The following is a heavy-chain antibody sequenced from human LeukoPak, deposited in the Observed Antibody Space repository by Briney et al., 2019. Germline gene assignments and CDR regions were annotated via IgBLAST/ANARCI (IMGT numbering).Heavy chain of an antibody. D-gene: IGHD3-10*01. J-gene: IGHJ4*02. Sequence: PGGSLRLSCAASGFTFSSYAMSWVRHAPGKGLEWVSAISGSGGSTYYADSVKGRFTISRDNSKNTLYLQMNSLRAEDTAVYYCAKDRFYGSGSFVGPSDYWGQGTLVTVSS. CDR3: AKDRFYGSGSFVGPSDY. CDR2: ISGSGGST. V-gene: IGHV3-23*01. CDR1: GFTFSSYA.